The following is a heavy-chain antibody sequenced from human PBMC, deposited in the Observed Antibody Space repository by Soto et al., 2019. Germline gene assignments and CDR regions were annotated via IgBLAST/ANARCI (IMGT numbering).Heavy chain of an antibody. CDR3: ARGPRIVVVVAALANWFDP. CDR1: GGSFSGYY. V-gene: IGHV4-34*01. Sequence: SETLSLTCAVYGGSFSGYYWSWIRQPPGKGLEWIGEINHSGSTNYNPSLKSRVTISVDTSKNQFSLKLSSVTAADTAVYYCARGPRIVVVVAALANWFDPWGQGTLVTVSS. D-gene: IGHD2-15*01. CDR2: INHSGST. J-gene: IGHJ5*02.